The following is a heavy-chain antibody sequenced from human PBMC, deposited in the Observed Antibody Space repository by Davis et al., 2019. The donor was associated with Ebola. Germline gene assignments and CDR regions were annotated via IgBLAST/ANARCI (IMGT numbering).Heavy chain of an antibody. D-gene: IGHD2-15*01. Sequence: SGPTLVKPTQTLTLTCTFSGFSLSTSGMRVSWIRQPPGKALEWLARIDWDDDKFYSTSLKTRLTISKDTSKNQVVLTMTNMDHVDTATYYCARIRGGYYYYGMDVWGQGTTVTVS. J-gene: IGHJ6*02. CDR3: ARIRGGYYYYGMDV. CDR1: GFSLSTSGMR. CDR2: IDWDDDK. V-gene: IGHV2-70*04.